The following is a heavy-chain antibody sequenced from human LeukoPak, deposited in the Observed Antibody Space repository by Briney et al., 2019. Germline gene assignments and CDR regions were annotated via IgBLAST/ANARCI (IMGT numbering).Heavy chain of an antibody. CDR1: GGSFSGYY. Sequence: SETLSLTCAVYGGSFSGYYWSWIRQPPGKGLEWIGEINHSGSTNYNPSLKSRVTISVDTSKNQFSLKLSSVTAADTAVYYCARAYDSSGPFDYWGQGTLVTVSS. CDR2: INHSGST. CDR3: ARAYDSSGPFDY. J-gene: IGHJ4*02. D-gene: IGHD3-22*01. V-gene: IGHV4-34*01.